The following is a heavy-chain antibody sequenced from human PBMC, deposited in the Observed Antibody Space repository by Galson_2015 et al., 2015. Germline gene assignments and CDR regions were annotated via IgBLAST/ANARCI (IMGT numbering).Heavy chain of an antibody. J-gene: IGHJ6*02. CDR3: AKEAYFYGSGSYFLDYYYYYGMDV. V-gene: IGHV3-23*01. CDR1: GFTFNSYA. CDR2: ISGTGGSR. Sequence: SLRLSCAASGFTFNSYAMSWVRQAPGKGLEWVSGISGTGGSRWYADSVKGRFTISRDTSKNTLYLQMNSLRAEDTAVYFCAKEAYFYGSGSYFLDYYYYYGMDVWGQGTTVVVSS. D-gene: IGHD3-10*01.